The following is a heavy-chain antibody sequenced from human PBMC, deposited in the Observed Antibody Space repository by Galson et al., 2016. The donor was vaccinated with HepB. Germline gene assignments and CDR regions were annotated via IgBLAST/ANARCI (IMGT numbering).Heavy chain of an antibody. CDR2: IYYGGS. Sequence: SLRLSCAASGFSFSDYGMHWVRQAPGKGLEWVAVIYYGGSEYAESVKGRFTISRDDSKETLDLQMDSLRVGDTAVYYCVRWDNYRKLDLWGQGILVTVSS. V-gene: IGHV3-33*08. J-gene: IGHJ5*02. D-gene: IGHD5-24*01. CDR3: VRWDNYRKLDL. CDR1: GFSFSDYG.